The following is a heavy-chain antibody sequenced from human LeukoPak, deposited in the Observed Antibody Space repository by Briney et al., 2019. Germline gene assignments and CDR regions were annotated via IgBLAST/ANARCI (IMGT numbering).Heavy chain of an antibody. CDR3: ARLPLTGYSRGYYYGMDV. D-gene: IGHD3-9*01. V-gene: IGHV1-69*13. CDR1: GGIFSRYA. CDR2: IIPIFGTA. Sequence: SVKVSCKASGGIFSRYAISWVRQAPGQGLEWMGGIIPIFGTANHAQKFQGRVTITADESTSTAYMELSSLRSEDTAVYYCARLPLTGYSRGYYYGMDVWGQGTTVTVSS. J-gene: IGHJ6*02.